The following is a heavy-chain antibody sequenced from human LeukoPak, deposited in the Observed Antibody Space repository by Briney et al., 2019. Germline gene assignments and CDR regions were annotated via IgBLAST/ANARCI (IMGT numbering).Heavy chain of an antibody. J-gene: IGHJ6*04. V-gene: IGHV4-59*01. CDR1: GGSISSYY. CDR2: IYYSGST. CDR3: ARGRFPKGVSPNIYYYYGRDV. Sequence: PSETLSLTCTVSGGSISSYYWSWIRQPPGKGLEWIGYIYYSGSTNYNPSLKSRVTISVDTSKNQFSLKLSSVTAADTAVYYCARGRFPKGVSPNIYYYYGRDVGAKGPTVPVS. D-gene: IGHD2-8*01.